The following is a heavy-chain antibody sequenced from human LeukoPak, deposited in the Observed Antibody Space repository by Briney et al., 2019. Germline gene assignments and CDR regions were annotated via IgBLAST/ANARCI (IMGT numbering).Heavy chain of an antibody. CDR1: GFTFSSYW. D-gene: IGHD2-15*01. CDR2: INSDGSSI. V-gene: IGHV3-74*03. CDR3: AKDVGFCSGDSCSFFDY. Sequence: GGSLRLSWAASGFTFSSYWMRWVRQAPGKGRVWVSRINSDGSSITYADSVKGPYTISRDNAKNTLYLQMNRLRAEDTALYYCAKDVGFCSGDSCSFFDYWGQGDLVTVSS. J-gene: IGHJ4*02.